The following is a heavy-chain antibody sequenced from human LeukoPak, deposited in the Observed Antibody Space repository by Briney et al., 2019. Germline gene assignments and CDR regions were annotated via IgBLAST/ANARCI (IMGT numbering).Heavy chain of an antibody. Sequence: GASVKVSRKASGYTFTGYYMHWVRQAPGQGLEWMGWINPNSGGTNYAQKFQGRVTMTRDTSISTAYMELSRLRSDDTAVYYCARATAGTSSNFDYWGQGTLVTVSS. CDR1: GYTFTGYY. J-gene: IGHJ4*02. CDR3: ARATAGTSSNFDY. V-gene: IGHV1-2*02. CDR2: INPNSGGT. D-gene: IGHD6-13*01.